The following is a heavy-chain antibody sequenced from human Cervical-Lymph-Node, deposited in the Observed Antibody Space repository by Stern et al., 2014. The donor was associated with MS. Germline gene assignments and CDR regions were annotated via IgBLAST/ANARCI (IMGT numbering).Heavy chain of an antibody. V-gene: IGHV2-70*04. CDR2: TECDDDK. J-gene: IGHJ4*02. CDR3: ARSPPYYEFRNDYYYFDY. D-gene: IGHD3-3*01. CDR1: GFSLSTSGMR. Sequence: QVTLKESGPALVKPTQTLTLTCTFSGFSLSTSGMRVSWIRQPPGKALAWLVRTECDDDKFYSTSLKTRLTIAKDTSKNQLVLTMTNMDPVDTATYYCARSPPYYEFRNDYYYFDYWGQGTLVAVSS.